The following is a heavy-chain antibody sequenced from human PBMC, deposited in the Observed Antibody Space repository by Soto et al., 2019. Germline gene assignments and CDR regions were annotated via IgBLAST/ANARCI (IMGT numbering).Heavy chain of an antibody. CDR3: AKGYNWNYVDY. V-gene: IGHV3-23*01. J-gene: IGHJ4*02. CDR2: FSGSGVST. D-gene: IGHD1-20*01. Sequence: GGSLRLSCAASGFTFSSYAMNWVRQAPGKGLEWVSFFSGSGVSTYYADSVNGRFTISRDNSKNTLFLQMSTLIAEDTAVYYCAKGYNWNYVDYWGQGTLVTVSS. CDR1: GFTFSSYA.